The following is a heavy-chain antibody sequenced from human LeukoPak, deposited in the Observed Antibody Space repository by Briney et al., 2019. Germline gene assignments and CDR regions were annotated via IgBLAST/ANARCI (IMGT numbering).Heavy chain of an antibody. D-gene: IGHD6-13*01. CDR1: GGSISSSNW. V-gene: IGHV4-4*02. CDR2: VYHSGST. Sequence: PSGTLSLTCAVSGGSISSSNWWSWVRQPPGKGLEWIGEVYHSGSTNYNPSLKSRVTMLVDKSKNQFSLKLTSVTAADTAVYFCARLGAAALDYWGQGTLVTVSS. CDR3: ARLGAAALDY. J-gene: IGHJ4*02.